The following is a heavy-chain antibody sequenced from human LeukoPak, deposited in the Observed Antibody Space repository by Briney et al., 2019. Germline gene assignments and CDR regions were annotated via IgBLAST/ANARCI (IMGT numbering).Heavy chain of an antibody. J-gene: IGHJ4*02. CDR2: FFGSGGGT. D-gene: IGHD3-22*01. V-gene: IGHV3-23*01. CDR1: GFTFSTYA. CDR3: AKYSYPSSGPLDY. Sequence: GGSLRLSCAASGFTFSTYAMAWVRQAPGKGLEWVSSFFGSGGGTYYADSVRGRCTISRDDSKNTLYLQMNSLRAEDTAVYYCAKYSYPSSGPLDYWGQGTLVTVSS.